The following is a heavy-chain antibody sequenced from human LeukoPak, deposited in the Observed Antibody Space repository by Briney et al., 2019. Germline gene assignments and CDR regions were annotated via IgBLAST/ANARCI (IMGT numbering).Heavy chain of an antibody. D-gene: IGHD6-19*01. J-gene: IGHJ4*02. CDR2: ISSSSSYI. CDR3: ASAPRYSSGSARTVDY. V-gene: IGHV3-21*01. CDR1: GFTFSSYS. Sequence: GGSLRLSCAASGFTFSSYSMNWVRQAPGKGLEWVPSISSSSSYIYYADSVKGRFTISRDNAKNSLYLQMNSLRAEDTAVYYCASAPRYSSGSARTVDYWGQGTLVTVSS.